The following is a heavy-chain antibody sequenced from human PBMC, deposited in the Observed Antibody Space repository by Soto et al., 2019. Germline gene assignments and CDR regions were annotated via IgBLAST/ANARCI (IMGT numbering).Heavy chain of an antibody. CDR2: INPNSGGT. J-gene: IGHJ4*02. D-gene: IGHD2-21*02. CDR1: GYTFTGYY. CDR3: ARSRGVVVTYDY. V-gene: IGHV1-2*02. Sequence: ASVKVSCKASGYTFTGYYMHWVRRAPGQGLEWMGWINPNSGGTNYAQKFQGRVTMTRDTSISTAYMELSRLRSDDTAVYYCARSRGVVVTYDYWGQGTLVTVSS.